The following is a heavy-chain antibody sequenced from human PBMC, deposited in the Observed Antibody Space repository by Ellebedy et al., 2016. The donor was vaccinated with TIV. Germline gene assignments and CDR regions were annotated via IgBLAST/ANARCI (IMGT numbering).Heavy chain of an antibody. CDR3: AGRAYNWNDGSLFDY. CDR1: GFTFSPYW. J-gene: IGHJ4*02. Sequence: GGSLRLSCAASGFTFSPYWMHWVRQAPGKGLEWVANIKQDGGDKNYVDSVKGRFIISRDNAKKSVYLQMNSLRAEDTAVYYCAGRAYNWNDGSLFDYWGQGTLVTVSS. CDR2: IKQDGGDK. V-gene: IGHV3-7*03. D-gene: IGHD1-1*01.